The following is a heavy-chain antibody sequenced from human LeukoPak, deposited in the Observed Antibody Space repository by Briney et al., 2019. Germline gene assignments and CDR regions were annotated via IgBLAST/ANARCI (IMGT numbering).Heavy chain of an antibody. CDR3: AKDVNYYDSSGSPFDY. CDR2: ISWNSGSI. CDR1: GFTFDDYA. J-gene: IGHJ4*02. V-gene: IGHV3-9*01. D-gene: IGHD3-22*01. Sequence: TGGSLRLSCAASGFTFDDYAMHWVRQAPGKGLEWVSGISWNSGSIGYADSVKGRFTISRDNAKNSLYLQMNSLRAEDTALYYCAKDVNYYDSSGSPFDYWGQGTLVTVSS.